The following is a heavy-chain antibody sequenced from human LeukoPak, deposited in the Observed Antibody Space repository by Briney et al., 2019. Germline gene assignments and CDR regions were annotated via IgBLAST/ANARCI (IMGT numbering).Heavy chain of an antibody. D-gene: IGHD2-8*01. CDR2: IYTSGST. Sequence: SETLSLTCTVSGGSISSYYWSWIRQPAGKGLEWIGRIYTSGSTNYNPSLKSRVTMSVDTSKNQFSLKLNSVTAADTAVYYCARVGCTNGVCYDFDYWGQGTLVTVSS. CDR3: ARVGCTNGVCYDFDY. J-gene: IGHJ4*02. CDR1: GGSISSYY. V-gene: IGHV4-4*07.